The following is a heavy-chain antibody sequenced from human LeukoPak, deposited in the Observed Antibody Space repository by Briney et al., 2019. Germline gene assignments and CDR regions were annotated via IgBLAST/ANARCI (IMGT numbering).Heavy chain of an antibody. CDR1: GFTFSSYS. Sequence: QSGGSLRLSCAASGFTFSSYSMNWVRQAPGKGLEWVSYISSRGTTIYYADSVKGRFTISRDYAKSLYLQMNSLRAEDTAVYYCARDIDTGYEGDAFDIWGQGTMVTVSS. CDR2: ISSRGTTI. V-gene: IGHV3-48*04. J-gene: IGHJ3*02. CDR3: ARDIDTGYEGDAFDI. D-gene: IGHD5-12*01.